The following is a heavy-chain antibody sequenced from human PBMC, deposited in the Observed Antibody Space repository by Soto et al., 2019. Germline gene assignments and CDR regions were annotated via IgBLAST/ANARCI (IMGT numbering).Heavy chain of an antibody. V-gene: IGHV4-31*03. Sequence: PSETLSLSCTVSGGSISSGGYYWSWIRQHPGKGLEWIGYIYYSGSTYYNPSLKSRVTISVDTSKNQFSLKLSSVTAADTAVYYCARVISYGYFDYWGQGTLVTVSS. CDR3: ARVISYGYFDY. D-gene: IGHD1-26*01. CDR1: GGSISSGGYY. J-gene: IGHJ4*02. CDR2: IYYSGST.